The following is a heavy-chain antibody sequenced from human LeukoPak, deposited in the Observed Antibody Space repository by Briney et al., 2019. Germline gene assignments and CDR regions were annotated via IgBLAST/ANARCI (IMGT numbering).Heavy chain of an antibody. CDR2: ISASAAMT. D-gene: IGHD1-26*01. Sequence: GGSLRLSCEASGFTFNNYVMTWVRQTPGKGLEWVSSISASAAMTYYADSVKGRFTVSRDNSNNRSYLQMSGLTAADTAVYYCAKDRSIGTYYTFDHWGQGTLVTVSS. CDR3: AKDRSIGTYYTFDH. J-gene: IGHJ4*02. CDR1: GFTFNNYV. V-gene: IGHV3-23*01.